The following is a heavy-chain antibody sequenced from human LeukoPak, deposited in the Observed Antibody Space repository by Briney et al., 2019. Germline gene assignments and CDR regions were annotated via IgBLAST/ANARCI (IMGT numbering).Heavy chain of an antibody. V-gene: IGHV4-34*01. J-gene: IGHJ3*02. CDR1: GGPFSGCY. Sequence: SETLSLTCAVYGGPFSGCYWAWIRQPPGKVLEWIGEINHSGSTNYNPSLKSRVTISVDTAKNQFSLKLSSVTAADTAMYYCARHKGYSGSYYGAFDIWGQGTMVSVSS. CDR2: INHSGST. D-gene: IGHD1-26*01. CDR3: ARHKGYSGSYYGAFDI.